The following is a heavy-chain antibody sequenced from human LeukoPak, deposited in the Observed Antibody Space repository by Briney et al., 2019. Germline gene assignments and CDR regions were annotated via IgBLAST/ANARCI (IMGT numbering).Heavy chain of an antibody. Sequence: PGGSLRLSCAASGFNFSSFGVNWVRKGPGKGLEWVSGISFIISTWSADSVKGRFTISRDNAKSSLYLQMNSLRAEDTAVYYCARDSSGGNSVWFDPWGQGTLVTVSS. CDR1: GFNFSSFG. D-gene: IGHD4-23*01. CDR3: ARDSSGGNSVWFDP. J-gene: IGHJ5*02. V-gene: IGHV3-21*01. CDR2: ISFIIST.